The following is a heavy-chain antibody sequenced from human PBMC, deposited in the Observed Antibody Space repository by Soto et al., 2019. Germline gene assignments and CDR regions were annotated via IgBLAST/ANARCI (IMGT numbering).Heavy chain of an antibody. J-gene: IGHJ2*01. D-gene: IGHD4-4*01. CDR3: ARPLWRGDYSWGYFDR. CDR1: GFTFSSYA. CDR2: ISYDGSNK. V-gene: IGHV3-30-3*01. Sequence: QVQLVESGGGVVQPGRSLRLSCAASGFTFSSYAMHWVRQAPGKGLEWVAVISYDGSNKYYADSVKGRFTNSRDNSKNTMYLQMNSLRTEDTAVYYWARPLWRGDYSWGYFDRWGRGALGTVSS.